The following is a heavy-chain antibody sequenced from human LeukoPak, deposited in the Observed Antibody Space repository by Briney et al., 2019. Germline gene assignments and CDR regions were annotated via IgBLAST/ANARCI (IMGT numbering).Heavy chain of an antibody. CDR1: GFTFSSSA. Sequence: PGGSLRLSCAASGFTFSSSALSWVRPAPGQGLEWVSAISASGGRTYYADSVKGRFTISRDNSKNTLSLQMNSLRAEDTALYYCAKDDGLDVFDVWGQGTAVTVSS. CDR3: AKDDGLDVFDV. CDR2: ISASGGRT. V-gene: IGHV3-23*01. D-gene: IGHD2-8*01. J-gene: IGHJ3*01.